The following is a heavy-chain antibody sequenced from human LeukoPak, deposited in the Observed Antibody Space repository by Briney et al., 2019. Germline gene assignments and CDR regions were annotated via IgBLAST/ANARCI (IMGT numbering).Heavy chain of an antibody. CDR2: INVIGHT. CDR3: ARGEGNDYVWGSFYYYLDV. CDR1: AESFNGYY. J-gene: IGHJ6*03. Sequence: PSETLSLTCAVNAESFNGYYWTWIRQSPGKGRGWIGEINVIGHTNYSPSLKSRVTISLDTSKKQFSLKLSSVTAADTAVYYCARGEGNDYVWGSFYYYLDVWGKGTTVTVSS. D-gene: IGHD3-16*01. V-gene: IGHV4-34*01.